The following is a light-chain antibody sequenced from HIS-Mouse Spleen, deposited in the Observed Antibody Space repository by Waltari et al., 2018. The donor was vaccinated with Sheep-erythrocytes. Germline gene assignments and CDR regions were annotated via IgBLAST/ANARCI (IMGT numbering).Light chain of an antibody. CDR1: QGIRND. CDR3: LQDYNYPYT. Sequence: AIQMTQSPSSLSASVGARVTITCRASQGIRNDLGWYQQKPGKAPKLLIYAASSLQSGDPSRFSGSGSGTDFTLTISSLQPEDFATYYCLQDYNYPYTFGQGTKLEIK. V-gene: IGKV1-6*01. CDR2: AAS. J-gene: IGKJ2*01.